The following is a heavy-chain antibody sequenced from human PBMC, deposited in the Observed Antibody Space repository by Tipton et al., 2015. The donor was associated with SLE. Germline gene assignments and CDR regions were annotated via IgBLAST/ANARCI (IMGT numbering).Heavy chain of an antibody. V-gene: IGHV4-61*08. CDR1: GGSISSGDYY. CDR3: ARGTMRGWFDP. CDR2: FSNTGST. J-gene: IGHJ5*02. Sequence: TLSLTCTVSGGSISSGDYYWSWIRQPPGKGLEWIGCFSNTGSTNFNPSLKSRVTISVDTSKNQFSLKLSSVTAADTAVYYCARGTMRGWFDPWGQGTLVTVSS. D-gene: IGHD1-1*01.